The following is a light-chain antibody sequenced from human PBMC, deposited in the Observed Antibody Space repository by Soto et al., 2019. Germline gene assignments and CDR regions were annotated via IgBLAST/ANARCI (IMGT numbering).Light chain of an antibody. CDR1: SSDVGGYNY. CDR2: EVN. J-gene: IGLJ1*01. CDR3: SSYAGSSNV. Sequence: ALTQPPSASGSPGQSVAISCTGTSSDVGGYNYVSWYQQHPGKAPKLMIYEVNKRPSGVPDRFSGSKSGNTASLTVSGLQAEDEADYYFSSYAGSSNVFGTGTKLTVL. V-gene: IGLV2-8*01.